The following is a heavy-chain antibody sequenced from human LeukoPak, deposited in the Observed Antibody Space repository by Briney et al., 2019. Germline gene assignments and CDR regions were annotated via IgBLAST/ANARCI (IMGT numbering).Heavy chain of an antibody. CDR2: IYGSGSTT. Sequence: GGSLRLSCAASIFSFSSYALSWVRQAPGKGLEWVSSIYGSGSTTYYADSVKGRFTSSRDNSKNTLYLQMNSLRAEDTAVYYCAKDLVATIGNLDYWGQGTLVTVSS. CDR1: IFSFSSYA. D-gene: IGHD5-12*01. J-gene: IGHJ4*02. V-gene: IGHV3-23*01. CDR3: AKDLVATIGNLDY.